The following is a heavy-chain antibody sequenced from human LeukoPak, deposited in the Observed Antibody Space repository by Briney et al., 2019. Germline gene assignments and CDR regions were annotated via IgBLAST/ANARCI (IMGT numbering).Heavy chain of an antibody. CDR2: ISAYNGNT. Sequence: GASVKVSCKASGYTFTSYGISWVRQAPGQGLEWMGWISAYNGNTNYAQKLQGRVTMTTDTSTSTAYMELRSLRSDDTAVYYCARDRYSGSYKKSMDVWGQGTTVTVSS. CDR3: ARDRYSGSYKKSMDV. CDR1: GYTFTSYG. V-gene: IGHV1-18*01. D-gene: IGHD1-26*01. J-gene: IGHJ6*02.